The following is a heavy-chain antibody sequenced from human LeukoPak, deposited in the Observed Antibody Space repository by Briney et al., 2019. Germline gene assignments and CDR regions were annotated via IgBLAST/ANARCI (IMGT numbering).Heavy chain of an antibody. D-gene: IGHD3-22*01. Sequence: ASVKVSCKASGFIFTSYGITWVRQAPGQGLEWMGWISANNGNTNYVQKFQGRVTMTTDTSTTTAYMELGSLRSDDTAVYYCARDVTPMIPGDAFDIWGQGTMVTVSS. CDR1: GFIFTSYG. V-gene: IGHV1-18*01. CDR2: ISANNGNT. CDR3: ARDVTPMIPGDAFDI. J-gene: IGHJ3*02.